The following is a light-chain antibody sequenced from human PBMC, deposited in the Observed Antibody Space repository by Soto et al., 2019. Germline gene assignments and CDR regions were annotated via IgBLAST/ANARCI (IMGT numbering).Light chain of an antibody. CDR2: GTS. J-gene: IGKJ4*01. CDR3: QQRSNWPSLT. V-gene: IGKV3D-20*02. CDR1: QSIITTY. Sequence: EIMAKQSPGTLSLTQGGRATLSCRASQSIITTYLAWYQQRPGQAPRLLIYGTSSRATGIPDRFSGSGSGTDFTLTISSLEPEDSAVYYCQQRSNWPSLTFGGGTIV.